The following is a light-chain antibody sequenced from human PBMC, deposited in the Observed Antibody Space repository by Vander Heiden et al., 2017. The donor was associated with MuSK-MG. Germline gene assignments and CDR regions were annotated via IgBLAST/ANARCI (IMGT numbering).Light chain of an antibody. Sequence: SSVLTQAPSVSVAPGQTATITCGGDIVGTKNVHWYQQKSGQAPVLVVYDDRDRPSWIPERFSGSKSGNTATLTINRVEAADEADYYCQACDFRADRVIFGGGTKLTGL. V-gene: IGLV3-21*02. CDR2: DDR. CDR1: IVGTKN. CDR3: QACDFRADRVI. J-gene: IGLJ2*01.